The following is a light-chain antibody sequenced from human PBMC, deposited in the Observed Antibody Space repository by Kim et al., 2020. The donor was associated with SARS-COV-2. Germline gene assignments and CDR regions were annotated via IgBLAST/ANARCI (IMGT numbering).Light chain of an antibody. CDR1: SRDVGSDKL. CDR2: EDT. Sequence: PGQSITISCTGHSRDVGSDKLVSWYQQYPGKAPKLIIYEDTKRPSGVSSRFSGSKSGNTASLTISGLQTEDEADYYCCSYAGGPWVFGGGTQLTVL. J-gene: IGLJ3*02. V-gene: IGLV2-23*01. CDR3: CSYAGGPWV.